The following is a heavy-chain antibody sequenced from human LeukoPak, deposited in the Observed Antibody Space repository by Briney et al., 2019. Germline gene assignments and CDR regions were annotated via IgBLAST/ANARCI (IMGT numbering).Heavy chain of an antibody. V-gene: IGHV3-66*02. CDR2: IYSGGST. D-gene: IGHD5-18*01. CDR1: GFTVSSNY. CDR3: ARDSYGSL. J-gene: IGHJ4*02. Sequence: GGSLRLSCSASGFTVSSNYMSWVRQAPGKGLEWVSVIYSGGSTYYADSVKGRFTISRDNSKNTLYLQMSSLRAEDTAVYYCARDSYGSLWGQGTLVTVSS.